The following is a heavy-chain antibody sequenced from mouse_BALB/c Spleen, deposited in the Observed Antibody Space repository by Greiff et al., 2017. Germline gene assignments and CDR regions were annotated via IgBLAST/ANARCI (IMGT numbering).Heavy chain of an antibody. CDR1: GYTFSSYV. CDR2: INPYNDGT. CDR3: AREVGYFWYFDV. J-gene: IGHJ1*01. D-gene: IGHD2-3*01. Sequence: VQLQQSGPELVKPGASVEMSCKASGYTFSSYVMFWVKQKPGQGLEWIGYINPYNDGTKYNEKFKGKATLTSDKSSSAAYMELSSLTSEDSAVYYCAREVGYFWYFDVWGAGTAVTVSS. V-gene: IGHV1-14*01.